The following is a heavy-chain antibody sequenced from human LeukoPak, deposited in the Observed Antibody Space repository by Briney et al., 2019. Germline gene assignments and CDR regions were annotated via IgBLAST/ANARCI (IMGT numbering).Heavy chain of an antibody. CDR2: VSGSGGSS. V-gene: IGHV3-23*01. Sequence: GGSLRLSCAASGFTFSSHSMNWVRQAPGKGLEWVSSVSGSGGSSYFADSVKGRFTFSRDNSKNTLYLQINSLRADDTAVYYCAKSESSVTTFFDYWGRGTLVTVSS. CDR3: AKSESSVTTFFDY. J-gene: IGHJ4*02. CDR1: GFTFSSHS. D-gene: IGHD4-17*01.